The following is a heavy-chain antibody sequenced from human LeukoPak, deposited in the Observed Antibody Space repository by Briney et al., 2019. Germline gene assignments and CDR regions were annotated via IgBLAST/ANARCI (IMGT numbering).Heavy chain of an antibody. CDR3: ARETSRVLWFGERYYMDV. CDR2: ISSSSSTI. Sequence: GGSLRLSCAASGFTFSSYSMNWVRQAPGKGLEWISYISSSSSTIYYADSVKGRFTISRDNAKNSLYLQMNSLRAEDTAVYYCARETSRVLWFGERYYMDVWGKGTTVTISS. V-gene: IGHV3-48*04. J-gene: IGHJ6*03. D-gene: IGHD3-10*01. CDR1: GFTFSSYS.